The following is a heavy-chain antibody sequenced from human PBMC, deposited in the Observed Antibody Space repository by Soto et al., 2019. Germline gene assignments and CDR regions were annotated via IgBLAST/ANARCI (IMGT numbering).Heavy chain of an antibody. CDR3: ARTPGGSSSFVDY. CDR1: GYTFTSYA. CDR2: INAGNGNT. V-gene: IGHV1-3*01. J-gene: IGHJ4*02. D-gene: IGHD6-6*01. Sequence: ASVKVSCKASGYTFTSYAMHWVRQAPGQRLEWMGWINAGNGNTKYSQKFQGRVTITRDTSASTAYMELSGLRSEDTAVYYCARTPGGSSSFVDYWGQGTLVTVSS.